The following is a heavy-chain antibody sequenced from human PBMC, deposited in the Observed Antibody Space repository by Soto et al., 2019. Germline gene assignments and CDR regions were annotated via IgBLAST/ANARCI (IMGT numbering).Heavy chain of an antibody. CDR2: ISGSGGST. Sequence: EVQLLESGGGLVQPGGSLRLSCAASGFTFSSYAMSWVRQAPGKGLEWVSAISGSGGSTYYADSVKGRFTISRDNTKNTLDLQMNSLRAEDTAVYYCARACMVAVAEKITDCRYYYYGMDVWGQGTTVTVSS. CDR1: GFTFSSYA. D-gene: IGHD6-19*01. V-gene: IGHV3-23*01. CDR3: ARACMVAVAEKITDCRYYYYGMDV. J-gene: IGHJ6*02.